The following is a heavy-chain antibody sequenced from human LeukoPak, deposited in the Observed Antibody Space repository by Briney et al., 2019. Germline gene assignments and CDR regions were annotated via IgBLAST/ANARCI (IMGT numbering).Heavy chain of an antibody. J-gene: IGHJ4*02. V-gene: IGHV4-59*12. D-gene: IGHD3-3*01. Sequence: SETLSLTCTVSGGSISRYYWSWIRQPPGKGLEWLGYNYYSGSTNYNPSLKSRVTISVDTSKNQFSLKLSSVTAADTAVYYCARGVPKGITIFGVVIRGSYFDYWGQGTLVTVSS. CDR3: ARGVPKGITIFGVVIRGSYFDY. CDR2: NYYSGST. CDR1: GGSISRYY.